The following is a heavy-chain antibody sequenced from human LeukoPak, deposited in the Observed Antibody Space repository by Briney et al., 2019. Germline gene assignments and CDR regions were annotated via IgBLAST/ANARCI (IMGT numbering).Heavy chain of an antibody. Sequence: SETLSLTCAAYGGSFSGYYWSWIRQPPGKGLEWIGEINHSGSTNYNPSLKSRVTISVDTSKNQFSLKLSSVTAADTAVYYCARATVTPDYWGQGTLVTVSS. CDR2: INHSGST. CDR1: GGSFSGYY. D-gene: IGHD4-17*01. J-gene: IGHJ4*02. CDR3: ARATVTPDY. V-gene: IGHV4-34*01.